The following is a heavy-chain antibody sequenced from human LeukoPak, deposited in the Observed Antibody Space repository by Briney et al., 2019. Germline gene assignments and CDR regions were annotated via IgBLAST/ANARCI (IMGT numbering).Heavy chain of an antibody. J-gene: IGHJ4*02. D-gene: IGHD2-15*01. CDR3: ARDRPERGGSCFDY. Sequence: SETLSLTCTVSGGSISSYYWSWIRQPPGKGLEWIGYIYYSGSTYYNPSLKSRVTISVDTSKNQFSLKLSSVTAADTAVYYCARDRPERGGSCFDYWGQGTLVTVSS. CDR1: GGSISSYY. CDR2: IYYSGST. V-gene: IGHV4-59*12.